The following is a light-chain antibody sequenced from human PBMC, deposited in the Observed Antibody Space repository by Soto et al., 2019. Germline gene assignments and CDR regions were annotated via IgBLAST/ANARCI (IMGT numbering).Light chain of an antibody. Sequence: SVLTQPPSVSGAPGQRVTLSCTGSSSNIGANYEVHWYQQLPGTVPKLLIYDVSTRPSGISDRFSGSKSGNTASLTISGLQAEDESDYYCSSYTTSVTYVFGTGTKVTVL. J-gene: IGLJ1*01. CDR1: SSNIGANYE. V-gene: IGLV1-40*01. CDR2: DVS. CDR3: SSYTTSVTYV.